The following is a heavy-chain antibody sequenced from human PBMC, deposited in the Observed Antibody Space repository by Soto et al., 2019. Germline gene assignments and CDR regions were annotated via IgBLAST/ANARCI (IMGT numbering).Heavy chain of an antibody. D-gene: IGHD3-22*01. V-gene: IGHV3-30*18. CDR2: ISYDGSNK. CDR3: AKDTGITTIAGEVYATWFDP. CDR1: GFTFTSYG. J-gene: IGHJ5*02. Sequence: GGSLRLSCAASGFTFTSYGMHLVRQAPDNGLEWGAVISYDGSNKYYAGSVKGWFSISRDNSENTLSLHMNSLRAQDTAVYYCAKDTGITTIAGEVYATWFDPWGQGTLVTVSS.